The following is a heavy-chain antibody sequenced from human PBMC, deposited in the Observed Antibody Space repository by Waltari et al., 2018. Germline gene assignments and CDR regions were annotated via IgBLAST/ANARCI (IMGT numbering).Heavy chain of an antibody. J-gene: IGHJ6*03. CDR3: ARTYIVGATSHYYYYMDV. V-gene: IGHV4-61*02. CDR2: IYTSGST. D-gene: IGHD1-26*01. Sequence: QVQLQESGPGLVKPSQTLSLTCTVSGGSISSGSYYWSWIRQPAGKGLEWIGRIYTSGSTNYNPSLKSRVTISVDTSKNQFSLKLSSVTAADTAVYYCARTYIVGATSHYYYYMDVWGKGTTVTVSS. CDR1: GGSISSGSYY.